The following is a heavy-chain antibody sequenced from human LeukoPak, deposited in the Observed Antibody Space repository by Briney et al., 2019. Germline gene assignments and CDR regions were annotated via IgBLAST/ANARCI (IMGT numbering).Heavy chain of an antibody. D-gene: IGHD3-3*01. CDR1: GFTFSRYW. Sequence: GGSLRLSCAASGFTFSRYWMSWVRQAPGKGLEWVANIKQDGSEKYYVDSVKGRFTLSRDNAKNSLYPQMNSLRAEDTAVYYCARTDDFWSGYGFYYYMNVWGKGTTVTVSS. V-gene: IGHV3-7*01. CDR2: IKQDGSEK. J-gene: IGHJ6*03. CDR3: ARTDDFWSGYGFYYYMNV.